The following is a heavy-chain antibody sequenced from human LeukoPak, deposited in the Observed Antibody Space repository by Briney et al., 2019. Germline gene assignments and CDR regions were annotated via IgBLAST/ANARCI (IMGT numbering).Heavy chain of an antibody. CDR3: AKAPSTMAKALFDY. V-gene: IGHV3-23*01. CDR1: GFTFSNYA. J-gene: IGHJ4*02. CDR2: TSGSGVNT. D-gene: IGHD3-10*01. Sequence: GGSLRLSCAASGFTFSNYAMSWVRQAPGKGLEWVSATSGSGVNTYYADSVKGRFTISRDNSKNTLYLQMNSLGAEDTAVYYCAKAPSTMAKALFDYWGQGTLVTVSS.